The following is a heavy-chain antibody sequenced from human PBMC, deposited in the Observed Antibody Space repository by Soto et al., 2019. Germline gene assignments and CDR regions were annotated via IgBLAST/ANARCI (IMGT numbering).Heavy chain of an antibody. CDR1: GGSISSSSYY. D-gene: IGHD2-15*01. Sequence: SETLSLTCTVSGGSISSSSYYWGWIRQPPGKGLEWIGGIYYSGSTYYNPSLKSRVTISVDTSKNQFSLKLSSVTAADTAVYYCARLRYCSGGSCPPLDYWGQGTLVTVSS. CDR2: IYYSGST. CDR3: ARLRYCSGGSCPPLDY. J-gene: IGHJ4*02. V-gene: IGHV4-39*01.